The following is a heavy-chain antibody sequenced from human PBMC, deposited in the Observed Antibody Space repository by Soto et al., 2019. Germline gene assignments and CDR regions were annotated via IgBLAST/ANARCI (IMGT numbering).Heavy chain of an antibody. CDR2: VYHTGST. V-gene: IGHV4-39*02. CDR3: VRAYGLFDF. D-gene: IGHD3-10*01. CDR1: GGSVSSGTYS. J-gene: IGHJ4*02. Sequence: PSETLSLTCSVSGGSVSSGTYSWGWIRQTPGKGLEWIGNVYHTGSTYYNPSLKSRLTIPLDASKNRLSLSLTSVTAADTAVYYCVRAYGLFDFWGQGILVTSPQ.